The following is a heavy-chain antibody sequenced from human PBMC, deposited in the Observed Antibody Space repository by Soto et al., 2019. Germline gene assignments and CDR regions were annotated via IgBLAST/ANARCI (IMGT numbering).Heavy chain of an antibody. Sequence: GGSLRLSCAASGFTFSDYYMSWIRQAPGKGLEWVSYISSSGSTIYYADSVKGRFTISRDNAKNSLYLQMNSLRAEDTAVYYCAGDEGGGRGGEVLLWFGELTGMDVWGKGTTVTVSS. D-gene: IGHD3-10*01. CDR3: AGDEGGGRGGEVLLWFGELTGMDV. CDR2: ISSSGSTI. J-gene: IGHJ6*03. V-gene: IGHV3-11*01. CDR1: GFTFSDYY.